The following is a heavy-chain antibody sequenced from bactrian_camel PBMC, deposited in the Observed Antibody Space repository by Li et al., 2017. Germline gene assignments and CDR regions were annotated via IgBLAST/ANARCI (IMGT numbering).Heavy chain of an antibody. CDR3: AAGYGGQWCGRDEWSY. Sequence: VQLVESGGGSVQAGGSLRLSCTASGYRTNCMGWFRQAPGKEREGVALIQTETGSTNYTVSVKDRFTISQDNAKNTVYLQMNNLVPEDTAMYICAAGYGGQWCGRDEWSYWGLGTQVTVS. CDR1: GYRTNC. CDR2: IQTETGST. V-gene: IGHV3S54*01. J-gene: IGHJ4*01. D-gene: IGHD3*01.